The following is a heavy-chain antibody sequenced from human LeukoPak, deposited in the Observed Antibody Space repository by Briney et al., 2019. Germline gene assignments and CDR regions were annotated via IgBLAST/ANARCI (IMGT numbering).Heavy chain of an antibody. CDR3: ARQWYSSIVRYFDY. V-gene: IGHV3-7*01. CDR2: INQDGSEK. J-gene: IGHJ4*02. D-gene: IGHD6-19*01. CDR1: GFTFSGYW. Sequence: PGGSLRLSCAASGFTFSGYWMTWDRQAPGKGLEWVATINQDGSEKSYVDSVKGRSTISRDNAKNSLYLQMNSLRAEDTALYYCARQWYSSIVRYFDYWGQGTLVTVSS.